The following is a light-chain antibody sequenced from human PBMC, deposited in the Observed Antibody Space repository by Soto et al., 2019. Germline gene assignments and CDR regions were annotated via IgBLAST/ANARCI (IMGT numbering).Light chain of an antibody. J-gene: IGLJ1*01. CDR3: LSYDRSLIGYV. CDR1: SSDVGGFNS. V-gene: IGLV2-11*01. CDR2: DVN. Sequence: QSVLTQPRSVSGSPGQSVTISCTGTSSDVGGFNSVSWYQQHPGKAPKLMIYDVNKRPSGVPDRFSGSKSGTSASLAITGLQAEDEADYYCLSYDRSLIGYVFGTGTKVTVL.